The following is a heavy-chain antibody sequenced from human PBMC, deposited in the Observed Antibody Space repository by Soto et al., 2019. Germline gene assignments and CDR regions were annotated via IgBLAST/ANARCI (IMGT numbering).Heavy chain of an antibody. CDR2: IYHSAST. V-gene: IGHV4-30-2*03. CDR3: ARPKTIGAAAGKGWFDP. D-gene: IGHD6-13*01. CDR1: GGSISSGGYS. Sequence: SETLSLTCAVSGGSISSGGYSWTWIRQPPGKGLEWIGYIYHSASTYYNPSLKGRLTISVDPSKNQFSLKLTSVTAADTAMYYCARPKTIGAAAGKGWFDPWGQGTLVTVSS. J-gene: IGHJ5*02.